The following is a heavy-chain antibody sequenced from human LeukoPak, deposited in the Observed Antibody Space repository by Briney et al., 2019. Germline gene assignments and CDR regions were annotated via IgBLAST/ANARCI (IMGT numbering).Heavy chain of an antibody. V-gene: IGHV4-59*11. Sequence: SETLSLTCAVSDDSFSSHYWTWIRQPPGKGLEWIGYISYIGSTNYNPSLKSRVTISIDTSKNQFSLKLSSVTAADTAVYFCAKDLVTVTKGFDIWGQGTMVSVSS. J-gene: IGHJ3*02. CDR1: DDSFSSHY. D-gene: IGHD4-17*01. CDR3: AKDLVTVTKGFDI. CDR2: ISYIGST.